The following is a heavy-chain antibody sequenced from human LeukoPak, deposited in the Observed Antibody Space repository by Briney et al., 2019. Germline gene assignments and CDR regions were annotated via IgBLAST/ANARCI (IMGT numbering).Heavy chain of an antibody. J-gene: IGHJ4*02. CDR1: GGTFSSYA. V-gene: IGHV1-69*05. CDR2: IIPIFGTA. D-gene: IGHD3-22*01. Sequence: SVKVSCKASGGTFSSYAISWVRQAPGQGLEWMGGIIPIFGTANYAQKFQGRVTINTDEYTSTAYMELSSLRSDDTAVYYCARHYDSSGYSLAAFDYWGQGTLVTVSS. CDR3: ARHYDSSGYSLAAFDY.